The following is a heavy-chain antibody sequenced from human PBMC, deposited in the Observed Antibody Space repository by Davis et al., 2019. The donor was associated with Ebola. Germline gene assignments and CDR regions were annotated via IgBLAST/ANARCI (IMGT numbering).Heavy chain of an antibody. J-gene: IGHJ4*02. V-gene: IGHV3-11*06. Sequence: GESLKISCAASGFTFSDYYMSWIRQAPGKGLEWVSDISSSSTYTNYADSVKGRFTISRDNAKNSLYLQMNSLRVEDTAVYYCVRDNGYSSGWGQGTLVTVSS. CDR3: VRDNGYSSG. CDR1: GFTFSDYY. CDR2: ISSSSTYT. D-gene: IGHD6-19*01.